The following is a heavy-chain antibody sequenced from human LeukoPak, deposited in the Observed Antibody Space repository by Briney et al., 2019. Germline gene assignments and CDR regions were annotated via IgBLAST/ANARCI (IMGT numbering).Heavy chain of an antibody. J-gene: IGHJ6*03. CDR2: IIDSGDIT. V-gene: IGHV3-23*01. Sequence: PGGSLRLSCEASGFTFSSYAMSWVRQAPGKGLEWVSGIIDSGDITYYANSVRGRFTISRDNSKNTLYLQMNGLRAEDTAVYYCAKLGGQEVYNYYVGVWGKGTTVAVSS. D-gene: IGHD3-16*01. CDR1: GFTFSSYA. CDR3: AKLGGQEVYNYYVGV.